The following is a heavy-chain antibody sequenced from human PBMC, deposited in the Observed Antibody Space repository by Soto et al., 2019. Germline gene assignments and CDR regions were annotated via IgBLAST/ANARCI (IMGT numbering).Heavy chain of an antibody. J-gene: IGHJ3*02. CDR2: IIPILGIA. CDR1: GGTFSSYT. CDR3: ARDGGYSYGYHDKGGDAFDI. Sequence: QVQLVQSGAEVKKPGSSVKVSCKASGGTFSSYTISWVRQAPGQGLEWMGRIIPILGIANYAKKFQGRVTITADKSTSTAYMELSSLRSEDTAVYYCARDGGYSYGYHDKGGDAFDIWGQGTMVTVSS. D-gene: IGHD5-18*01. V-gene: IGHV1-69*08.